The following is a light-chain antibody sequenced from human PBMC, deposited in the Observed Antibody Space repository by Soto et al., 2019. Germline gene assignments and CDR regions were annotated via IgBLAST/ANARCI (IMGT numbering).Light chain of an antibody. J-gene: IGKJ2*03. V-gene: IGKV1-39*01. CDR3: QQSLSTPIYS. CDR1: QNIDNY. CDR2: TAS. Sequence: DIQMTQSPSSLSASVGDRVTITCRASQNIDNYLNWYHQKPGKAPDLLIFTASSLQSGVPSRFAGSGSGTHFTPTISSLQPEDIGAYYCQQSLSTPIYSFGQGTKVDIK.